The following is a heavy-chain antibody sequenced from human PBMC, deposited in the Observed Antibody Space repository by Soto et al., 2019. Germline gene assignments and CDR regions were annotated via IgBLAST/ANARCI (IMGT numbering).Heavy chain of an antibody. CDR1: GYTFTSYG. D-gene: IGHD4-17*01. CDR2: ISAYNGNT. Sequence: QVQLVQSGAEVKKPGASVKVSCKASGYTFTSYGISWVRQAPGQGLEWMGWISAYNGNTNYAQKLQGRVTMTTDTTTSTADMELRSLRSDDTAVYYCAMLPPRGDSQGYYGMDVWGQGTTVTVSS. J-gene: IGHJ6*02. CDR3: AMLPPRGDSQGYYGMDV. V-gene: IGHV1-18*01.